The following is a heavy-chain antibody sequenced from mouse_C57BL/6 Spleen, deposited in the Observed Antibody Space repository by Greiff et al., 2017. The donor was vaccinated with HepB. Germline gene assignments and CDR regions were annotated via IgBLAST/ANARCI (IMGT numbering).Heavy chain of an antibody. CDR2: IDPKSGGT. Sequence: VQLQQPGAELVKPGASVKLSCKASGYTFTSYWMHWVKQRPGRGLEWIGGIDPKSGGTRYNEKFKSKAPLTVDKPSSTAYMQLSSLTSEDSAVYYCARLYGEYYFDYWGQGTTLTVSS. D-gene: IGHD1-1*02. V-gene: IGHV1-72*01. CDR1: GYTFTSYW. CDR3: ARLYGEYYFDY. J-gene: IGHJ2*01.